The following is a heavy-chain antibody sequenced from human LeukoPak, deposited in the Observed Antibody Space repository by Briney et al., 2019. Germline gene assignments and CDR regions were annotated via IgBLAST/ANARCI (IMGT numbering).Heavy chain of an antibody. CDR2: IGGRGGST. CDR3: GKGGGA. D-gene: IGHD3-16*01. V-gene: IGHV3-23*01. J-gene: IGHJ5*02. CDR1: GFTFSSFT. Sequence: GGSLRLSCAASGFTFSSFTMTWVRQAPGKGLEWVSAIGGRGGSTYYADFLEGRFTIARDNSKDMVYLQMNSLKVEDTAIYYCGKGGGAWGQGTKVTVSS.